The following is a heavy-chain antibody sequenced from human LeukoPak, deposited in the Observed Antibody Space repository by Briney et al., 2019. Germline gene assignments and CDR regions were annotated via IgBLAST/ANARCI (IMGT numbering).Heavy chain of an antibody. CDR2: INACNGNT. D-gene: IGHD1-26*01. Sequence: GASVKVSCKASGYTFTSYAMHWVRQAPGQRLEWMGWINACNGNTKYSQKFQGRVTITRDTSASTAYMELSSLRSEDTAVYYCARPSFSGSYYNYWGQGTLVTVSS. CDR3: ARPSFSGSYYNY. CDR1: GYTFTSYA. V-gene: IGHV1-3*01. J-gene: IGHJ4*02.